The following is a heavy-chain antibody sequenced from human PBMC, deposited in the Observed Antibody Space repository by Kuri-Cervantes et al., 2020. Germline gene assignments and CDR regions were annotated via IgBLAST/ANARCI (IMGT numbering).Heavy chain of an antibody. V-gene: IGHV4-61*08. Sequence: SETLSLTCTVSGGSISSGGYYWSWIRQHPGKGLEWIGYIYYSGSTNYNPSLKSRVTISVDTSKNQFSLKLSSVTAADTAVYYCARSSYYYGSGSYLYYWGQGTLVTVSS. CDR1: GGSISSGGYY. CDR2: IYYSGST. J-gene: IGHJ4*02. CDR3: ARSSYYYGSGSYLYY. D-gene: IGHD3-10*01.